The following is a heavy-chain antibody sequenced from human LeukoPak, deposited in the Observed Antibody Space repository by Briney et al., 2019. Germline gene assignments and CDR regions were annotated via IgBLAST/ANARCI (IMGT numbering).Heavy chain of an antibody. D-gene: IGHD6-13*01. CDR1: GFRFGSHA. CDR2: IWYDGSNK. CDR3: ARDGQQLAPYAMDV. J-gene: IGHJ6*02. V-gene: IGHV3-33*01. Sequence: GGSLRLSCAASGFRFGSHAVHWVRQAPGKGLEWLAQIWYDGSNKYYVDSVKGRFTTSRDNSKNTVYLQMHSLRAEDTAVYFCARDGQQLAPYAMDVWGQGTTVTVSS.